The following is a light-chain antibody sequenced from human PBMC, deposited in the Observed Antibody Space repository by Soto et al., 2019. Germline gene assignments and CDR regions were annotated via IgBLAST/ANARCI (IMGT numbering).Light chain of an antibody. J-gene: IGKJ5*01. CDR2: GAS. CDR3: QQYNNGPIT. Sequence: EILMTQSPATLSVSPGERVTLSCRASHTISSNLAWYQQKPGQAPRLLIYGASTRATGIPARFSGSGSGTEFTVTITSLQSEDFAVYYCQQYNNGPITFGQGTRLEIK. CDR1: HTISSN. V-gene: IGKV3-15*01.